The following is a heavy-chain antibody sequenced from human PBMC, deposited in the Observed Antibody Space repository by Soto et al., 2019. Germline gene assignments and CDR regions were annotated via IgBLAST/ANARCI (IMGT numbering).Heavy chain of an antibody. V-gene: IGHV4-39*01. CDR2: IYFTGNT. CDR3: AGQTFTIAAASYGRSNWFDP. J-gene: IGHJ5*02. D-gene: IGHD6-25*01. Sequence: SETLSLTCTASGGSITCSSHFWGWVRQPPGKGLEWIGTIYFTGNTYYTPSLKSRLTMSIDTSKNEFSLRLNSVTAADTAVYYCAGQTFTIAAASYGRSNWFDPWGPGTLVTVSS. CDR1: GGSITCSSHF.